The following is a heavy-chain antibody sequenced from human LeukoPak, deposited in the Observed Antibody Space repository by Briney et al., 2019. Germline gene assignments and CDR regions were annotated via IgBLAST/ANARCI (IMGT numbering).Heavy chain of an antibody. V-gene: IGHV4-59*01. CDR1: GGSISTYY. Sequence: PSETLALTCAVSGGSISTYYWSWIRQPPRKGLEWIGYIYYTGSTNDNPSLKSRVTMSVDASKNQFSLKLTSVTAADTAVYYCARNVVVYDAFDIWGQGTMVTVSS. D-gene: IGHD2-15*01. CDR2: IYYTGST. J-gene: IGHJ3*02. CDR3: ARNVVVYDAFDI.